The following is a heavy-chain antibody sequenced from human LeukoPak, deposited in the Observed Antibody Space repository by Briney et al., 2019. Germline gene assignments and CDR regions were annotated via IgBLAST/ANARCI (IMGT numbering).Heavy chain of an antibody. CDR3: ARGRSGYCSTTSCSRPPDY. V-gene: IGHV3-21*01. CDR1: GFTFSSYS. Sequence: PGRSLRLSCAASGFTFSSYSMNWVRQAPGKGLEWVSSISISSSYIYYADSVKGRFTISRDNAKNSLYLQMNSLRAEDTAVYFCARGRSGYCSTTSCSRPPDYWGQGTLVTVSS. D-gene: IGHD2-2*03. J-gene: IGHJ4*02. CDR2: ISISSSYI.